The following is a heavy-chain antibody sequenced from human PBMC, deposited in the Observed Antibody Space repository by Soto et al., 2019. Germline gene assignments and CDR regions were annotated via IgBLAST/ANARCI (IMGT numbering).Heavy chain of an antibody. J-gene: IGHJ4*02. Sequence: SETLSLTCAVYGGSFSGYYWSWIRQPPGKGLEWIGEINHSGSTNYNPSLKSRVTISVDTSKNQFSLKLSSVTAADTAVYYCARGGPFSGSYYNDLYYFDYWGQGTLVTVSS. CDR2: INHSGST. V-gene: IGHV4-34*01. CDR3: ARGGPFSGSYYNDLYYFDY. D-gene: IGHD3-10*01. CDR1: GGSFSGYY.